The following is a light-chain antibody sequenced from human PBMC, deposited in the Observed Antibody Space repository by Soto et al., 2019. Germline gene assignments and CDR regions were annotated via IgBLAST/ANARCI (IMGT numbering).Light chain of an antibody. CDR3: QQFDNSPYT. J-gene: IGKJ2*01. V-gene: IGKV3-20*01. CDR2: GAS. Sequence: EIVLTQSPGTLSLSPGERATLSCRACQSVESRYLAWYQQKPGQAPRLLIYGASNRATGIPDRFSGSGSGTDFTLTISRLEPEDFAVYYCQQFDNSPYTFGQGTNLEIK. CDR1: QSVESRY.